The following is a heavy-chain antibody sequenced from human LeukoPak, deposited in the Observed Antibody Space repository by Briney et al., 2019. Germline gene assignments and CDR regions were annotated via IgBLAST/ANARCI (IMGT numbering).Heavy chain of an antibody. J-gene: IGHJ6*03. CDR1: GFTFSSYA. D-gene: IGHD3-9*01. Sequence: GSLRLSCAASGFTFSSYAMSWIRQPPGKGLEWIGEINHSGSTNYNPSLKSRVTISVDTSKNQVSLKLSSVTAADTAVYYCARHGRYYDVLTGRDYFYYYMDVWGKGTTVTISS. V-gene: IGHV4-34*01. CDR2: INHSGST. CDR3: ARHGRYYDVLTGRDYFYYYMDV.